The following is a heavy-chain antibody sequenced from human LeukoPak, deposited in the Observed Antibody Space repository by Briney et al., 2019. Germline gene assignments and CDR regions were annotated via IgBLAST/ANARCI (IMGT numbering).Heavy chain of an antibody. V-gene: IGHV3-23*01. CDR3: AKITSEGS. J-gene: IGHJ5*02. Sequence: GGSLRLSCAASGFTFSSFPMNWVREAPGKGLEWVSAITGSGGATYYAASVKGRFTISRDNSKNRLYLQMDFLRAEDTAVYYCAKITSEGSWGQGTLVTVSS. CDR2: ITGSGGAT. CDR1: GFTFSSFP. D-gene: IGHD3-10*01.